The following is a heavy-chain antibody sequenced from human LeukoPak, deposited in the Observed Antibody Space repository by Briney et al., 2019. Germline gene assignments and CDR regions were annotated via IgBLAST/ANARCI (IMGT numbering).Heavy chain of an antibody. V-gene: IGHV3-21*01. Sequence: GGSLRLSCAASGFTFSNYNMNWVRQAPGKGLEWVSSISSSTYTYYADSVKGRFTIPRDNAKNSLYLQMNSLRAEDTAVYYCASAIAAAGPVGMWAFDIWGQGTMVTVSS. D-gene: IGHD6-13*01. CDR1: GFTFSNYN. J-gene: IGHJ3*02. CDR2: ISSSTYT. CDR3: ASAIAAAGPVGMWAFDI.